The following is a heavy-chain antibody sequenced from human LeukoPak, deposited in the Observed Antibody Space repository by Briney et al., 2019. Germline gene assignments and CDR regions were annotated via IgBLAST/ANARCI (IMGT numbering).Heavy chain of an antibody. V-gene: IGHV1-2*02. D-gene: IGHD2-2*02. CDR1: QYTFSNYY. J-gene: IGHJ5*02. CDR2: INPNSGGT. CDR3: ARGGPAAIRQGWFDP. Sequence: ASVKVSCKASQYTFSNYYMHWVRQAPGQGLEWMGWINPNSGGTNYAQKFQGRVTMTRDTSISTAYMELSRLRSDDTAVYYCARGGPAAIRQGWFDPWGQGTLVTVSS.